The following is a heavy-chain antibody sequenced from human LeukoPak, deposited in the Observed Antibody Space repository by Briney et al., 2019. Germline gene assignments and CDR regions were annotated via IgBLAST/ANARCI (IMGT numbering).Heavy chain of an antibody. CDR2: IKQDGSEK. D-gene: IGHD5-24*01. CDR1: GFSFSNYW. V-gene: IGHV3-7*01. Sequence: GGSLRHSCAASGFSFSNYWMSWVRQAPGKGLEWVANIKQDGSEKYYVDSVKGRFTISRDNAKNSPYLQMDSLRADDTAVYYCARALGRLQPYYYHYGLDVWGQGTTVTVSS. CDR3: ARALGRLQPYYYHYGLDV. J-gene: IGHJ6*02.